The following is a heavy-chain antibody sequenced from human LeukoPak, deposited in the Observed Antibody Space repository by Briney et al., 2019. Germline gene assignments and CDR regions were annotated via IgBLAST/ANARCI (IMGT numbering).Heavy chain of an antibody. CDR3: ARDSRFGKLLIPYFDY. Sequence: PGRSLRLSCAASGXTFSNYNMNWVRQAPGKGLEWVSYITSRSSSIYYADSVKGRFTISRDNAQNSLYLQMNSLRDEDTAVYYCARDSRFGKLLIPYFDYWGQGTLVTVSS. J-gene: IGHJ4*02. D-gene: IGHD3-10*01. CDR1: GXTFSNYN. V-gene: IGHV3-48*02. CDR2: ITSRSSSI.